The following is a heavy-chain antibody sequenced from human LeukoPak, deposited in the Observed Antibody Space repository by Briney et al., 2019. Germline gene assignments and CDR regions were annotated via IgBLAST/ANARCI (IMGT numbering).Heavy chain of an antibody. J-gene: IGHJ1*01. CDR2: IYYSGST. CDR3: ARRGSSWHGAATFQH. D-gene: IGHD6-13*01. CDR1: GGSISSSSYY. V-gene: IGHV4-39*07. Sequence: PSETLSLTCTVSGGSISSSSYYWGWIRQPPGKGLEWIGSIYYSGSTYYNPSLKSRVTISVDTSKNQFSLKLSSVTAADTAVYYCARRGSSWHGAATFQHWGQGTLVTVSS.